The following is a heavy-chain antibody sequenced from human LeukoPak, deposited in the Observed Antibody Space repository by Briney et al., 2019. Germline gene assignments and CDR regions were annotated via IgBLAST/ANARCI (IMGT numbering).Heavy chain of an antibody. V-gene: IGHV3-7*01. CDR1: GFTFSSYW. D-gene: IGHD5-24*01. CDR2: IKQDGSEK. Sequence: GGSLRLSCAASGFTFSSYWMSWVRQAPGKGLEWVANIKQDGSEKYYVDSVKGRFTISRDNAKNSLYLQMNSLRAEDTAVYYCARDLGLVEMATIAYYYGMDVWGQGTTVTVSS. CDR3: ARDLGLVEMATIAYYYGMDV. J-gene: IGHJ6*02.